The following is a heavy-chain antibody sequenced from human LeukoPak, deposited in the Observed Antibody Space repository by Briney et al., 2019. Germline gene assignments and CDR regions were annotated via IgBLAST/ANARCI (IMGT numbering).Heavy chain of an antibody. Sequence: GGSLRLSCAASGFTFSSYGMHWVRQAPGKGLEWVAFIRYDGSNKYYADSVKGRFTISRDNSKNTPYLQMNSLRAEDTAVYYCAKEIIAVAGPGDYWGQGTLVTVSS. CDR3: AKEIIAVAGPGDY. V-gene: IGHV3-30*02. D-gene: IGHD6-19*01. CDR2: IRYDGSNK. CDR1: GFTFSSYG. J-gene: IGHJ4*02.